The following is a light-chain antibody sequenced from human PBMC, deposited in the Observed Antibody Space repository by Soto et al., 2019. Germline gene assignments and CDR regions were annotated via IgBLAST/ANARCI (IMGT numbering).Light chain of an antibody. Sequence: QAVVTQEPSLTVSPGGTVTLTCASSTGAVNSGYHPHWFQHKPRQPPRALIYSTSTKHSWTPARFSGALLGGKASLTLSVLQPEDEAEYYCLLYDGGTKVVFGGGTKLTVL. CDR3: LLYDGGTKVV. J-gene: IGLJ2*01. CDR1: TGAVNSGYH. V-gene: IGLV7-43*01. CDR2: STS.